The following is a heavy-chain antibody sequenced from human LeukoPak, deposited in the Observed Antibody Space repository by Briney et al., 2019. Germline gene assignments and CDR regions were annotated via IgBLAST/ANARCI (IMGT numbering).Heavy chain of an antibody. CDR2: INPNSGGT. J-gene: IGHJ4*02. CDR1: GYTFTGYY. D-gene: IGHD3-16*01. V-gene: IGHV1-2*02. CDR3: ARGQRGRFGYFDY. Sequence: ASVKVSCKASGYTFTGYYMHWVRQAPGQGLEWMGWINPNSGGTNYAQKFQGRVTMTRDMSTSTVYMELSSLRSEDTAVYYCARGQRGRFGYFDYWGQGTLVTVSS.